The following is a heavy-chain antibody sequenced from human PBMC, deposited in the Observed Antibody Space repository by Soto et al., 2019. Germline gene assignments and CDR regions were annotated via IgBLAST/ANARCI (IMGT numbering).Heavy chain of an antibody. Sequence: GGSLRLSCAASGFTFSSYAMILVRQAPGKGLEWVSAISGSGGSTYYADSVKGRFTISRDNSKNTLYLQMNSLRAEDTAVYYCAKERQQWLVLDYWGQGTLVTVSS. CDR1: GFTFSSYA. CDR3: AKERQQWLVLDY. J-gene: IGHJ4*02. CDR2: ISGSGGST. V-gene: IGHV3-23*01. D-gene: IGHD6-19*01.